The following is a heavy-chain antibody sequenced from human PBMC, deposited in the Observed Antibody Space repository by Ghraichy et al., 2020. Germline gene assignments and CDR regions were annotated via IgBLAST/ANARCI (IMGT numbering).Heavy chain of an antibody. CDR2: ISGSGGST. D-gene: IGHD6-19*01. CDR3: ANRPGPSSGWSAIWDY. CDR1: GFTFSSYA. J-gene: IGHJ4*02. Sequence: GGSLRLSCAASGFTFSSYAMSWVRQAPGKGLEWVSAISGSGGSTYYADSVKGRFTISRDNSKNTLYLQMNSLRAEDTAVYYCANRPGPSSGWSAIWDYWGQGTLVTVSS. V-gene: IGHV3-23*01.